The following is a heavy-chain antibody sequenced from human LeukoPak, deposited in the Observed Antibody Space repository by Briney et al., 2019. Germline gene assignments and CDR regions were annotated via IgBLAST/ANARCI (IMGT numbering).Heavy chain of an antibody. CDR1: GGSISSYY. Sequence: SETLSLTCTVSGGSISSYYWSWIRQPPGKGLEWIGYIYYSGSTNYNPSLKSRVTISVDTSKNQFSLKLSSVTAADTAVYYCARRVVAALFDYWGQGTLVTVSS. CDR2: IYYSGST. D-gene: IGHD2-15*01. CDR3: ARRVVAALFDY. J-gene: IGHJ4*02. V-gene: IGHV4-59*01.